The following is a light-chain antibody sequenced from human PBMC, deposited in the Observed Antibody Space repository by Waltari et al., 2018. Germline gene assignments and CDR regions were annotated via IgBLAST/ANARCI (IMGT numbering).Light chain of an antibody. J-gene: IGLJ3*02. V-gene: IGLV1-44*01. CDR1: SSNIGTHS. CDR3: AVWDDSLKSWV. CDR2: SDY. Sequence: QSVLTQSPSASGTPVQRVTFSCSGSSSNIGTHSVKWFQQLPGPAPNLLVYSDYRRPSGVPDRFSGSKSGTSASLAISGLQSEDEADYYCAVWDDSLKSWVFGGRTKLTVL.